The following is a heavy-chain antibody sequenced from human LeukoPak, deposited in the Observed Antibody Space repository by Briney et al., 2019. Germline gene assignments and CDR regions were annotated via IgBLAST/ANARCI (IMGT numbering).Heavy chain of an antibody. CDR2: ISHGGST. J-gene: IGHJ4*02. Sequence: SQTLSLTCAVSGGSISSGGYSWNWIRQPPGKGLEWIGYISHGGSTSNNPSLKSRLTMSVDRSSNHFSLRLSSVTAADTAVYFCARGGYTGYDDPFFDYWGRGILVTVSS. D-gene: IGHD5-12*01. CDR3: ARGGYTGYDDPFFDY. CDR1: GGSISSGGYS. V-gene: IGHV4-30-2*01.